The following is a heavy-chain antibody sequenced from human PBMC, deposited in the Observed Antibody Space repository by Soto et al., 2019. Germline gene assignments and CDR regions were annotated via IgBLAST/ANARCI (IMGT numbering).Heavy chain of an antibody. D-gene: IGHD3-10*01. CDR3: ARQDYDYYGSEYYYYGMDV. V-gene: IGHV5-51*01. CDR2: IYPGDSDT. J-gene: IGHJ6*02. Sequence: RAESLKISCKGSGYSFTSYWIGWVRQMPGKVLEWMGIIYPGDSDTRYSPSFQGQVTISADKSISTAYLQWSSLKASETAMYYCARQDYDYYGSEYYYYGMDVRGQGTTVTVSS. CDR1: GYSFTSYW.